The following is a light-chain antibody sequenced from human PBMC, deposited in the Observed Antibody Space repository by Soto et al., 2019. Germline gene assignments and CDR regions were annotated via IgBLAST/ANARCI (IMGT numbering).Light chain of an antibody. J-gene: IGKJ2*01. Sequence: DIQMTQSASSLSASVGDRVTITCRASQSISSNLNWHQQKPGKAPKVLIYAASSLQSGVPSRLSGTGSGTDFTLTISSLQPEDFATYYCQQSYSMPYTFGQGTKLEIK. CDR3: QQSYSMPYT. CDR2: AAS. CDR1: QSISSN. V-gene: IGKV1-39*01.